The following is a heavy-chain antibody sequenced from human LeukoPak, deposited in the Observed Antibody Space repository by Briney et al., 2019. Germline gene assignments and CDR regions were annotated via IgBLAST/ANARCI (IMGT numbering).Heavy chain of an antibody. Sequence: PGGSLRLSCAASGFTFSSYWMHWVRQAPGKGLVWVSRINSDGSSTSYADSVKGRFTTSRENAKNSLYLQMSSLRAGDTAVYYCPRVSSSGYDIWGRGTMVTVSS. CDR2: INSDGSST. J-gene: IGHJ3*02. D-gene: IGHD6-25*01. V-gene: IGHV3-74*01. CDR3: PRVSSSGYDI. CDR1: GFTFSSYW.